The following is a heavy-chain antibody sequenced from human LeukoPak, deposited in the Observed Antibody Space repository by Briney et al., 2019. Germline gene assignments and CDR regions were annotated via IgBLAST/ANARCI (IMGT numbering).Heavy chain of an antibody. D-gene: IGHD2-2*01. V-gene: IGHV4-39*01. Sequence: PSETLSLTCTVSGGSISSSSYYWGWIRQPPGKGLEWIGSIYYSGSTYYNPSLKSRVTISVDTSKNQFSLKLSSVTAADTAVYYCAGQYCSNTSCQDGDAFDIWGQGTMVTVSS. CDR1: GGSISSSSYY. J-gene: IGHJ3*02. CDR3: AGQYCSNTSCQDGDAFDI. CDR2: IYYSGST.